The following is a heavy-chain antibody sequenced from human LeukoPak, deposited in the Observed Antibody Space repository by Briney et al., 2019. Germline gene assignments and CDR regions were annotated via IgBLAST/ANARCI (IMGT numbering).Heavy chain of an antibody. CDR2: SYYRGTT. CDR1: GGSISSSSYY. D-gene: IGHD2-21*02. Sequence: SETLSLTCTVSGGSISSSSYYWGWSRQPRGKGREWIGSSYYRGTTYYNPSLTRPVTISVDTSKNPFSLTLSSVTAADTAVYSCARTPGWGLLAPNHSFDFWGQGTLVTVSS. CDR3: ARTPGWGLLAPNHSFDF. V-gene: IGHV4-39*01. J-gene: IGHJ4*02.